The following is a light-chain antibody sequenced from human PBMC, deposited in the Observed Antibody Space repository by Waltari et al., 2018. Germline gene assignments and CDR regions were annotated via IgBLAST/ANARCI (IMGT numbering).Light chain of an antibody. CDR1: SSNIGAGYD. CDR2: GNT. J-gene: IGLJ3*02. Sequence: QSVLTQPPSVSGAPGQRVTISCTGSSSNIGAGYDVHWYQQLPGPAPNLLIYGNTLGPTGGPGRFCGSTSGTGASLAITGLQEEDGADYYGQSYGSGLTGSRVFGGGTKLTVL. V-gene: IGLV1-40*01. CDR3: QSYGSGLTGSRV.